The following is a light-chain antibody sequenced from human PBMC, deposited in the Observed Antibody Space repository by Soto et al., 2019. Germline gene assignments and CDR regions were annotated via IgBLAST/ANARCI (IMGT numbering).Light chain of an antibody. CDR2: AAS. CDR3: QQSYTTPWT. V-gene: IGKV1-39*01. J-gene: IGKJ1*01. Sequence: DIQMTQSPSSLSASVGDRVTITCRSSQSIDRSLNWYQQKPGEAPNLLIYAASGLQTGLPSRFSGGASGTAFTLTISSVQLDDFAAYYCQQSYTTPWTFGQGTKVEMK. CDR1: QSIDRS.